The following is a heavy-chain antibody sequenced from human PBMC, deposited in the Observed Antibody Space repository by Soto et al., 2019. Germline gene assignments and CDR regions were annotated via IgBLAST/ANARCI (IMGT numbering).Heavy chain of an antibody. V-gene: IGHV1-69*02. Sequence: QVQLVQSGAEVKKPGSSVKVSCKASGGTFSSNTISWVRQAPGQGLEWMGRIIPILGIANYAQKFQGRVTITADKSTSTAYMELCSLRSEDTAVYYCARALGQYYGDYEYGWFDPWGQGTLVTVSS. J-gene: IGHJ5*02. D-gene: IGHD4-17*01. CDR1: GGTFSSNT. CDR2: IIPILGIA. CDR3: ARALGQYYGDYEYGWFDP.